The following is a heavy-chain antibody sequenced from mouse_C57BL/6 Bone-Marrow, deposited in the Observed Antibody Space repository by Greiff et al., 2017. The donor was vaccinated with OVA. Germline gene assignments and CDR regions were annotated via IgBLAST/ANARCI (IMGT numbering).Heavy chain of an antibody. D-gene: IGHD4-1*01. V-gene: IGHV1-64*01. J-gene: IGHJ2*01. CDR1: GYTFTSYW. CDR3: ARNWDFDY. CDR2: IHPNSGST. Sequence: VQLQQPGAELVKPGASVTLSCKASGYTFTSYWMHWVKQTPGQGLEWIGMIHPNSGSTNYNEKFKSKATLTVDKSSSTAYMQLSSLTSEDSAVCYCARNWDFDYWGQGTTLTVSS.